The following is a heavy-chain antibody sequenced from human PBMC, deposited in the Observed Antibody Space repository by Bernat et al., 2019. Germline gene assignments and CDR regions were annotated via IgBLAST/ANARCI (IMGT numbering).Heavy chain of an antibody. Sequence: VQLVESGGGVVQTERSQRLSCEASKFTFSSYGMHWVRQAPGKGLEWVAVIWHDGSNENYADSVKGRFTISRDNSKNTLYLQMNSLRAEDTAVYYCARSTEDSSGWYLDYWGQGTLVTVSS. J-gene: IGHJ4*02. CDR1: KFTFSSYG. CDR3: ARSTEDSSGWYLDY. V-gene: IGHV3-33*01. D-gene: IGHD6-19*01. CDR2: IWHDGSNE.